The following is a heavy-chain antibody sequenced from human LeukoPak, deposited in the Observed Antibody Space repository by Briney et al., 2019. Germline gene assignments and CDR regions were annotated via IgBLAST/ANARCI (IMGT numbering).Heavy chain of an antibody. CDR1: GGSISRGGYS. Sequence: SETLSLTCAVSGGSISRGGYSWSWIRQPPGKGLEWIGNIYHSGRTYNYPSLKSRVAISVDTSKNQFSLKLSSVTAADTAVYYCARVEAAAGTSSWGQGTLVTVSS. CDR3: ARVEAAAGTSS. CDR2: IYHSGRT. D-gene: IGHD6-13*01. J-gene: IGHJ5*02. V-gene: IGHV4-30-2*01.